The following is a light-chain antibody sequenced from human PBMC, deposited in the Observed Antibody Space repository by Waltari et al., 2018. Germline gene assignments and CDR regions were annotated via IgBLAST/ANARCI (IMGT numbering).Light chain of an antibody. Sequence: EVVLTQSPVTLSLAAGERATLSCRASESVSNYLAWYQQKPGQSPRLLICDTSKRATGIPARFSGSGYGTDFTLTINNLEAEDFALYYCQQGSILPLTFGGGTKVEIQ. V-gene: IGKV3-11*01. CDR3: QQGSILPLT. CDR2: DTS. J-gene: IGKJ4*01. CDR1: ESVSNY.